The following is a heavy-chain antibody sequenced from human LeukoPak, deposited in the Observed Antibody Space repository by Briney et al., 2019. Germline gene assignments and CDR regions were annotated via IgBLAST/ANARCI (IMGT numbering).Heavy chain of an antibody. CDR2: INHSGST. CDR1: EGSFSGYY. J-gene: IGHJ6*03. D-gene: IGHD3-10*01. Sequence: PSETLSLSCAVYEGSFSGYYWSWIRQPPGKGLEWIGEINHSGSTNYNPSLKSRVTISVDTSKNQFSLKLSSVTAADTAVYYCARGVRVRGRNYYYYMDVWGKGTTVTVSS. V-gene: IGHV4-34*01. CDR3: ARGVRVRGRNYYYYMDV.